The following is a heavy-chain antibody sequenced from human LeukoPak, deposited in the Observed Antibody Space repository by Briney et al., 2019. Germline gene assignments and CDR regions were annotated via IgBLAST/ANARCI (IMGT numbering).Heavy chain of an antibody. CDR3: AKDIVVVPAGGAGFDY. Sequence: PGGSLRLSCAASGFIFSSYAMSWVRQAPGKGLEWVSHISGSGGSTYYADSVKGRFTISRDNSKNTLYLQMNSLRAEDTAVYYCAKDIVVVPAGGAGFDYWGQGTLVTVSS. J-gene: IGHJ4*02. CDR1: GFIFSSYA. D-gene: IGHD2-2*01. V-gene: IGHV3-23*01. CDR2: ISGSGGST.